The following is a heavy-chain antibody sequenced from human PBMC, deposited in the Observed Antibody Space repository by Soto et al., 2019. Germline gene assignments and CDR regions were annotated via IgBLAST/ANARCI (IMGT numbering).Heavy chain of an antibody. CDR3: ARGVLPGVGEFLEMNWFDP. CDR1: GGSISSGDYY. CDR2: IYYSGST. Sequence: SETLSLTCTVSGGSISSGDYYWSWIRQPPGKGLEWIGYIYYSGSTYYNPSLKSRVTISVDTSKNQFSLKLSSVTAADTAVYYCARGVLPGVGEFLEMNWFDPWGQGTLVTVAS. J-gene: IGHJ5*02. V-gene: IGHV4-30-4*01. D-gene: IGHD3-10*01.